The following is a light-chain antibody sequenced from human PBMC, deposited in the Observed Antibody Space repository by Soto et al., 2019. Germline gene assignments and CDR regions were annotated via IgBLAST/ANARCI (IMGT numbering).Light chain of an antibody. Sequence: QSVLAQPPSASGSPGQSVTISCTGTSSDIGNYNYVSWYQQHPGKAPKLMIYEVTKRPSGVPDRFSGSKSGNTASLTVSGLQTDDEADYYCSSYAGSNNLVFGGGTKLTV. CDR2: EVT. CDR1: SSDIGNYNY. V-gene: IGLV2-8*01. CDR3: SSYAGSNNLV. J-gene: IGLJ2*01.